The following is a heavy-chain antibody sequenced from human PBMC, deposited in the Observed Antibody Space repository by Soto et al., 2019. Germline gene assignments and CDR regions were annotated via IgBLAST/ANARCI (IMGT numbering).Heavy chain of an antibody. V-gene: IGHV3-13*05. CDR1: GSIFSNFD. CDR3: ARAYTGRLPRRADYYYVMDV. Sequence: GFLSLSCSTSGSIFSNFDMYLVRPVRGKGLWWVSAIGASRDPYYLGSVKGRFTISRENAKNSVYLQMNDLRAGDSAVYYCARAYTGRLPRRADYYYVMDVWGQGTTVTVS. CDR2: IGASRDP. J-gene: IGHJ6*02. D-gene: IGHD2-2*02.